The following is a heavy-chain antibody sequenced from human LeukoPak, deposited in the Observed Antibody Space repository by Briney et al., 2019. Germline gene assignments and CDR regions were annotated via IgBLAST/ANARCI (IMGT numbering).Heavy chain of an antibody. CDR2: IIPIFGTA. D-gene: IGHD4-17*01. CDR3: ARGSSGDGSVYDTFDI. V-gene: IGHV1-69*13. CDR1: GGXFRRYA. J-gene: IGHJ3*02. Sequence: GASVNVSRKASGGXFRRYAISWVRQAPGPGREWLGGIIPIFGTANYAQKFQGRDTITADESPSTAYMALSTLRSEDTAVYYCARGSSGDGSVYDTFDIWGQGTMVTVSS.